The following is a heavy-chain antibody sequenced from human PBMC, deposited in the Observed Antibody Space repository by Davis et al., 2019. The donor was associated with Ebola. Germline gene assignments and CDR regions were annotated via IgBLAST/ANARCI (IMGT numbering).Heavy chain of an antibody. CDR1: GYSISSGYY. Sequence: MPSETLSLTCTVSGYSISSGYYWGWIRQPPGKGLEWIGSIYHSGSTYYNPSLKSRVTISVDTSKIQFSLKLSSVTAADTAVYYCARATVLYSSRGGDFDYWGQGTLVTVSS. D-gene: IGHD6-13*01. J-gene: IGHJ4*02. V-gene: IGHV4-38-2*02. CDR2: IYHSGST. CDR3: ARATVLYSSRGGDFDY.